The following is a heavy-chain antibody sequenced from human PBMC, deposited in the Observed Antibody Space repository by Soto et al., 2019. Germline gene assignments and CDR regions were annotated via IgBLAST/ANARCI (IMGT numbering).Heavy chain of an antibody. J-gene: IGHJ4*02. CDR3: ARGGPTYYYDSSGYGRFDY. CDR1: GDSISPYY. CDR2: IYYSGST. Sequence: SETLSLTCTVSGDSISPYYWSWIRQPPGKGLEWIGYIYYSGSTNYNPSLKSRVTISVDTSKNQFSLKLSSVTAADTAVYYCARGGPTYYYDSSGYGRFDYWGQGTLVTVSS. V-gene: IGHV4-59*12. D-gene: IGHD3-22*01.